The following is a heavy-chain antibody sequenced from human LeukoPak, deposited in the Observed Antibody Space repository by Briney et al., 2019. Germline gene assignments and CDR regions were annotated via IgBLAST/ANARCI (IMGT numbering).Heavy chain of an antibody. CDR3: ASSRLRDIVVVPAAIQRNAFDI. D-gene: IGHD2-2*01. CDR1: GGSISSYY. V-gene: IGHV4-4*07. Sequence: SETLSLTCTVSGGSISSYYWSWIRQPAGKGLEWIGRIYTSGSTNYNPSLKSRVTMSVDTSKNQFSLKLSSVTAADTAVYYCASSRLRDIVVVPAAIQRNAFDIWGQGTMVTVSS. J-gene: IGHJ3*02. CDR2: IYTSGST.